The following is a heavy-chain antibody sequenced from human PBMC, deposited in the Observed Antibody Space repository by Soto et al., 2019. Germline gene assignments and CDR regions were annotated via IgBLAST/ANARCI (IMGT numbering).Heavy chain of an antibody. Sequence: QVQLQESGPGLVKPSQTLSLTCTVSGGSISSGGYYWSWIRQHPGKGLEWIGSILYSGNTYYKPSLNSRVPISVDSSKNQLSLKMRSVTAADTAVYYCARHHDYVWGTYRWALDYWGQGTLVTVSS. CDR2: ILYSGNT. V-gene: IGHV4-39*01. CDR1: GGSISSGGYY. D-gene: IGHD3-16*02. J-gene: IGHJ4*02. CDR3: ARHHDYVWGTYRWALDY.